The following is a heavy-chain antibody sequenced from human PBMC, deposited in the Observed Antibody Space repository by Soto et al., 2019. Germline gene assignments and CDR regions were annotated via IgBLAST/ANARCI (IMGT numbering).Heavy chain of an antibody. CDR2: IYYSGST. V-gene: IGHV4-59*01. D-gene: IGHD3-3*01. CDR1: GGSISSYY. CDR3: ARDGPAGYYDFWSGSSYNWFDP. J-gene: IGHJ5*02. Sequence: LSLTCTVSGGSISSYYWGWIRQPPGKGLEWIGYIYYSGSTNYNPSLKSRVTISVDTSKNQFSLKLSSVTAADTAVYYCARDGPAGYYDFWSGSSYNWFDPWGQGTLVTVSS.